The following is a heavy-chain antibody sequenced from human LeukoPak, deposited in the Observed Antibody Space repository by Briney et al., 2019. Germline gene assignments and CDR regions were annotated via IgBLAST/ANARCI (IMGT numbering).Heavy chain of an antibody. CDR3: ARDTLTRYYDSSGPGFDY. CDR1: GGSFSGYY. CDR2: INHSGST. Sequence: SETLSLTCAVYGGSFSGYYWSWVRQPPGKGLEWIGEINHSGSTNYNPSLKSRVTISVDTSKNQFSLKLSSVTAADTAVYYCARDTLTRYYDSSGPGFDYWGQGTLVTVS. V-gene: IGHV4-34*01. J-gene: IGHJ4*02. D-gene: IGHD3-22*01.